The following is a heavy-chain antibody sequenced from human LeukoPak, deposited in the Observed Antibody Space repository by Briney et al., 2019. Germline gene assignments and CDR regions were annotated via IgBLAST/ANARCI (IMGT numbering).Heavy chain of an antibody. V-gene: IGHV5-51*01. D-gene: IGHD5-24*01. CDR3: ARTRVKMETREFDY. J-gene: IGHJ4*02. CDR1: GYSFTSYW. Sequence: GESLKISCKGSGYSFTSYWIGWVRQMPGKGLELMGIIYPGDPDTRYSPSFQGQVTISADKSISTAYLQWSSLKASDTAMYYCARTRVKMETREFDYWGQGTLVTVSS. CDR2: IYPGDPDT.